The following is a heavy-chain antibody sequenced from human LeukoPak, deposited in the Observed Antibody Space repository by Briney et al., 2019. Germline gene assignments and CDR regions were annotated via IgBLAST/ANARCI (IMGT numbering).Heavy chain of an antibody. CDR3: ATSDFWSGYSFDY. CDR1: GGSISSYY. V-gene: IGHV4-59*01. CDR2: IYYSGST. Sequence: SETLSLTCTVSGGSISSYYWSWIRQPPGKGLEWIGYIYYSGSTNCNPSLKSRVTISVDTSKNQFSLKLSSVTAADTAVYYCATSDFWSGYSFDYWGQGTLVTASS. D-gene: IGHD3-3*01. J-gene: IGHJ4*02.